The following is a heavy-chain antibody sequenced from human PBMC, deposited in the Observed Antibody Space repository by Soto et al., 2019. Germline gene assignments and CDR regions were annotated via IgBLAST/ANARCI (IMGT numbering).Heavy chain of an antibody. Sequence: SETLSLTCTVSGGSISSYYWSWIRQPPGKGLEWIGYIYYSGDTNYNPSLQSRVTISVDRSKNQFSLKLSSVTAADTAVYYCAKWEIHWFHSWGQGTLVTVSS. CDR1: GGSISSYY. J-gene: IGHJ5*01. D-gene: IGHD1-26*01. V-gene: IGHV4-59*01. CDR3: AKWEIHWFHS. CDR2: IYYSGDT.